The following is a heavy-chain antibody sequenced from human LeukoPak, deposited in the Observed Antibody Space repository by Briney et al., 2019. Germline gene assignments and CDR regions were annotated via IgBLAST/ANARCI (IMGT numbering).Heavy chain of an antibody. CDR1: GFTFSSYW. Sequence: GGSLRLSCAASGFTFSSYWMSWVRQAPGKGLEWVANIKQDGSEKYYVDSVKGRFTISRDNAKNSLYLQMNSLRAEDTAVYYCARTMTTVTTSIYYYYHMDVWGKGTTVTVSS. D-gene: IGHD4-11*01. CDR2: IKQDGSEK. CDR3: ARTMTTVTTSIYYYYHMDV. V-gene: IGHV3-7*01. J-gene: IGHJ6*03.